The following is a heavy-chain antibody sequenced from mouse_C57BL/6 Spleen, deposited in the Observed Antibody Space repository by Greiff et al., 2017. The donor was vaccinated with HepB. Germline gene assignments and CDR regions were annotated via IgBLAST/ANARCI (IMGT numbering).Heavy chain of an antibody. D-gene: IGHD2-5*01. CDR3: ARFPLAYYSNYTTFAY. CDR2: IYPGDGDT. Sequence: QVQLQQPGTELVKPGASVKISCKASGYAFSSSWMNWVKQRPGKGLEWIGRIYPGDGDTNYNGKFKGKATLTADKSSSTAYMQLSSLTSEDSAVYFCARFPLAYYSNYTTFAYWGQGTLVTVSA. CDR1: GYAFSSSW. J-gene: IGHJ3*01. V-gene: IGHV1-82*01.